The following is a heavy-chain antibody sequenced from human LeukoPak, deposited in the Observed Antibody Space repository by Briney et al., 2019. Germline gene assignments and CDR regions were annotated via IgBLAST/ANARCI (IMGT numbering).Heavy chain of an antibody. CDR1: GGSISSSNYY. CDR3: ATRGGCSSTSCYNWFDP. Sequence: SETLSLTCTVSGGSISSSNYYWDWIRQPPGKGLEWIGSIYYSGSTYYNPSLKSRVTISVDTSNNQFSLKLSSVTAADTAVYYWATRGGCSSTSCYNWFDPWGQGTLVTVSS. V-gene: IGHV4-39*07. D-gene: IGHD2-2*01. J-gene: IGHJ5*02. CDR2: IYYSGST.